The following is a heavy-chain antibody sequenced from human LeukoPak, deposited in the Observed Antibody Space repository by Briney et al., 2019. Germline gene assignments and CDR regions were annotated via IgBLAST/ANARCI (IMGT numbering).Heavy chain of an antibody. CDR3: AEAVGYCTNGVCYKYFHH. J-gene: IGHJ1*01. D-gene: IGHD2-8*01. V-gene: IGHV3-21*04. CDR1: GLTFSSYS. Sequence: GGSLRLSCAASGLTFSSYSMNWVRQAPGKGLEWVSSISSSSNYIYYADSVKGRFTISRDNAKNSLYLQMNSLRAEDTALYYCAEAVGYCTNGVCYKYFHHWGQGTLVTVSS. CDR2: ISSSSNYI.